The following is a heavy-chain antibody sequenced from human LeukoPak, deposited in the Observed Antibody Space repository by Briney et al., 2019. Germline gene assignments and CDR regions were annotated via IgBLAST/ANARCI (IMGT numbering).Heavy chain of an antibody. CDR3: TRLSFESGADY. J-gene: IGHJ4*02. V-gene: IGHV3-73*01. Sequence: GGSLRLSCAASGFTFSGSAMHWVRQASGKGLEWVGRIRSKANSYATAYAASVKGRFTISRDDSKNTAYLQMNSLKTEDTAVYYCTRLSFESGADYWGQGTLVTVSS. CDR2: IRSKANSYAT. CDR1: GFTFSGSA. D-gene: IGHD3-3*01.